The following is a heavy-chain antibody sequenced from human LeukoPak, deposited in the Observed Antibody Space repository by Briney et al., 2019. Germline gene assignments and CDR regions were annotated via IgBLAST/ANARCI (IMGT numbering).Heavy chain of an antibody. CDR3: AKALTYYDFWSGYGGVDY. V-gene: IGHV3-23*01. CDR2: ISGSGGGSGGTT. Sequence: GGSLRLSCAASGFTFSSYAMGWVRQAPGKGLEWVSDISGSGGGSGGTTYYADSVKGRFTISRDNSKNTLYLQMNSLRAEDTAVYYCAKALTYYDFWSGYGGVDYWGQGTLVTVSS. J-gene: IGHJ4*02. CDR1: GFTFSSYA. D-gene: IGHD3-3*01.